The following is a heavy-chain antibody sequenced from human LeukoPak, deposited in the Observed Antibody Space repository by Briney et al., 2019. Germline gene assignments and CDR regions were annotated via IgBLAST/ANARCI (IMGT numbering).Heavy chain of an antibody. J-gene: IGHJ4*02. CDR1: GGSFSGFY. Sequence: PPETMSLTCAVDGGSFSGFYWSWLRPPPGKGLEWIEEINHSGSTNSNPSLKSRVTISVDTSKNQFSLKLSSVTAADTAVYYCADPFHGDSDYWGQGTLVTVSS. CDR2: INHSGST. CDR3: ADPFHGDSDY. D-gene: IGHD4-17*01. V-gene: IGHV4-34*01.